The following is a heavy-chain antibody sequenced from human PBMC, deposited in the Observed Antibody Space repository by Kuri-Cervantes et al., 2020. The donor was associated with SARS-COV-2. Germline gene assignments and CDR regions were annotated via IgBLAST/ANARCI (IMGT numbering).Heavy chain of an antibody. CDR2: ISTSSAYI. V-gene: IGHV3-21*01. CDR3: ARMYSSSSGYYFDY. CDR1: GFTFSSYS. J-gene: IGHJ4*02. Sequence: GESLKISCAASGFTFSSYSMNWVRQAPGKGLEWVSYISTSSAYIYHGDSVKGRFIISRDNAKNSLYLQMNSLRAEDTAVYYCARMYSSSSGYYFDYWGQGTLVTVSS. D-gene: IGHD6-6*01.